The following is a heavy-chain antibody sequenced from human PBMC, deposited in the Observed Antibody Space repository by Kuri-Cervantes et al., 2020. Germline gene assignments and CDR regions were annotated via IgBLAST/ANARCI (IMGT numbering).Heavy chain of an antibody. CDR1: GGSFSGYY. V-gene: IGHV4-34*01. CDR3: ARGLSYAPFYYYMDV. CDR2: IKHNGNT. D-gene: IGHD4-17*01. Sequence: SETLSLTCAVYGGSFSGYYSSWIRQSPGKGLEWRGEIKHNGNTNNSRSLKSRITISVDTSKNQFSLKLRSVTAADTAVYFCARGLSYAPFYYYMDVWGKGTTVTVSS. J-gene: IGHJ6*03.